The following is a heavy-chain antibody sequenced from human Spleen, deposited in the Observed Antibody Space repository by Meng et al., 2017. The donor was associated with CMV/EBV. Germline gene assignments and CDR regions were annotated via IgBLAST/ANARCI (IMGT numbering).Heavy chain of an antibody. CDR1: GDSVSSNSAA. D-gene: IGHD6-19*01. CDR2: TYCRSRWHT. Sequence: SETLSLTCAISGDSVSSNSAAWNWIRQSPSRGLEWLGRTYCRSRWHTDYAASVKSRVTINPDTSKNQLSLQLNSVTPDDTATYYCAREDIAVAGALDYWGQGTLVTVSS. J-gene: IGHJ4*02. CDR3: AREDIAVAGALDY. V-gene: IGHV6-1*01.